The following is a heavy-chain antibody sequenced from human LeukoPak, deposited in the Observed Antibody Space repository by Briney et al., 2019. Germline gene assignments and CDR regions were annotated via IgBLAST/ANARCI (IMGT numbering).Heavy chain of an antibody. J-gene: IGHJ4*02. D-gene: IGHD2-15*01. CDR3: AGGFDGRH. Sequence: SETLSLTCTVSGGSISSYYWSSIRQPPGKGLEWIGYIYYSGSTNYNPSLKSRVTISVDTSKNRFSLKLSSVTTADTAVYYCAGGFDGRHWGQGTLVTVSS. V-gene: IGHV4-59*01. CDR2: IYYSGST. CDR1: GGSISSYY.